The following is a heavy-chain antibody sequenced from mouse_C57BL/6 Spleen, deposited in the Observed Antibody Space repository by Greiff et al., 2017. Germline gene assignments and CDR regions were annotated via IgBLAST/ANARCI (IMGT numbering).Heavy chain of an antibody. J-gene: IGHJ1*03. CDR2: IDPETGGT. CDR3: TEGNHWDFYV. Sequence: VQLVESGAELVRPGASVTLSCKASGYTFTDYDMHWVKQTPVHGLEWIGAIDPETGGTAYNQKFKGKAILTADKSSSTAYMDLRSLTSEDSAVYYCTEGNHWDFYVWGTGTTVTVSS. D-gene: IGHD2-1*01. V-gene: IGHV1-15*01. CDR1: GYTFTDYD.